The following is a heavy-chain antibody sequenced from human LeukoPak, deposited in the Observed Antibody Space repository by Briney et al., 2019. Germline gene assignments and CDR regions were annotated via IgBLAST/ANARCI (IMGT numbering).Heavy chain of an antibody. CDR2: ISYDGSNK. CDR3: ARARDC. V-gene: IGHV3-30-3*01. Sequence: PGGSLRLSCAASGFTFSSYAMHWVRQAPGKGLEWVAVISYDGSNKYYADSVKGRFTISRDNSKNTLYLQMNSLRAEDTAVYYCARARDCWGQGVLVTVSS. J-gene: IGHJ4*02. CDR1: GFTFSSYA.